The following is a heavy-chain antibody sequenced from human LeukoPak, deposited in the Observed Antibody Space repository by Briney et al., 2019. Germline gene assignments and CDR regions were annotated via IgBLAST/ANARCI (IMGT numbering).Heavy chain of an antibody. CDR2: ISYEGSKK. D-gene: IGHD5-12*01. V-gene: IGHV3-30*18. J-gene: IGHJ4*02. Sequence: PRGSLRLSCAASGFTLSGYGMHWVRQAPGKGLEWVEFISYEGSKKDYADSVKGRFTISRDNSKNTLYLRMNGLKTEDTAVYYCAKDGSGYDRYLDYWGQGTLVTVSS. CDR1: GFTLSGYG. CDR3: AKDGSGYDRYLDY.